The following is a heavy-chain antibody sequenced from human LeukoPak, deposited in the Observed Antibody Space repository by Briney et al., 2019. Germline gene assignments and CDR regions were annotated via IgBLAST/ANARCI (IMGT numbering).Heavy chain of an antibody. CDR3: ARVDCSRGSCYAFDI. CDR1: GGSVSSGSYY. CDR2: IYYSGST. J-gene: IGHJ3*02. Sequence: SETLSLTCTVSGGSVSSGSYYWNWIRQPPGKVLEWIGYIYYSGSTNYNPSLKSRVTISVDTSKNQFSLKLSSVTAADTAVYYCARVDCSRGSCYAFDIWGQGTMVTVSS. D-gene: IGHD2-15*01. V-gene: IGHV4-61*01.